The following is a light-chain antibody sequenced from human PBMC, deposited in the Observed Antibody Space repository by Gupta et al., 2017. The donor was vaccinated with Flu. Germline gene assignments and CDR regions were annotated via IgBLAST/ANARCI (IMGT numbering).Light chain of an antibody. CDR3: QQRTNGPEEVT. J-gene: IGKJ4*01. V-gene: IGKV3-11*01. Sequence: EVVLTQSPATLSLSPGDRATLSCRASQSVSNYLAWYQQKPGQAPRLLIYDASNRAPGIPARFSGSGDGTDFTLSMSSRGLDDFAVYYGQQRTNGPEEVTCGGGTTVEMK. CDR2: DAS. CDR1: QSVSNY.